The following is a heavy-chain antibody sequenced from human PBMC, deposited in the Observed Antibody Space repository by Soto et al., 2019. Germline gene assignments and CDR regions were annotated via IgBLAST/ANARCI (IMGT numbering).Heavy chain of an antibody. CDR2: INHDSGTI. Sequence: EVQLVESGGGLVQPGGSLRLSCAASGFTFSRYAMNWVRQAPGKGLEGVSYINHDSGTIYYADSVKGRFTISRDNANNLLSLQMNSLRAEDTAVYYCARDRGYTGYDFAYWGQGTLVTVSS. J-gene: IGHJ4*02. V-gene: IGHV3-48*01. CDR3: ARDRGYTGYDFAY. D-gene: IGHD5-12*01. CDR1: GFTFSRYA.